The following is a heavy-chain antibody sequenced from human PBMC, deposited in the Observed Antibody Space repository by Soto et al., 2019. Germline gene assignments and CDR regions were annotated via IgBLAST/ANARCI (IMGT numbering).Heavy chain of an antibody. D-gene: IGHD3-10*01. CDR1: GGSISSYY. CDR3: ARPLFGRGNWFDP. Sequence: PSETLSLTCTVSGGSISSYYWSWIRQPPGKGLEWIGYIYYSGGTNYNPSLKSRVTISVDTSKNQFSLKLSSVTAADTAVYYCARPLFGRGNWFDPWGQGTLVTVSS. CDR2: IYYSGGT. V-gene: IGHV4-59*01. J-gene: IGHJ5*02.